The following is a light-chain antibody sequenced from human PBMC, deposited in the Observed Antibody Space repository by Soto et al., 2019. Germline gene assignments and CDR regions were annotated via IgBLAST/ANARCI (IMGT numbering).Light chain of an antibody. V-gene: IGKV1-5*01. Sequence: DIQMTQSPSTLSASVGDRVTITCRASQSISSWLASYQQKPGKAPKLLIYDASSLESGVPSRFSGSGSGTEFTLNIISLQPDDFATYYCQQYNNDSPRTFGQGTKVEIK. CDR2: DAS. J-gene: IGKJ1*01. CDR3: QQYNNDSPRT. CDR1: QSISSW.